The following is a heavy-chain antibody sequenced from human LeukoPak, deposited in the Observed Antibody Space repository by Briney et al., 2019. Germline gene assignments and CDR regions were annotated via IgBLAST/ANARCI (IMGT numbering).Heavy chain of an antibody. J-gene: IGHJ5*02. CDR3: AGGDGSGSGRWFDP. CDR2: IYHTGST. CDR1: GASISSGTYS. V-gene: IGHV4-30-2*01. Sequence: SSETLSLTCTVSGASISSGTYSWSWIRQPPGEGLEWIGYIYHTGSTYYNPSLKSRVTISVDRSKNQFSLNLNSVTAADTALYYCAGGDGSGSGRWFDPWGQGTLITVSS. D-gene: IGHD3-10*01.